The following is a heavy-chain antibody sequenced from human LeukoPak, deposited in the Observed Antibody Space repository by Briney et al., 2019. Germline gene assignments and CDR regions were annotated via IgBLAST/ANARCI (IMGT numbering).Heavy chain of an antibody. CDR3: ARGPPNWGFDY. D-gene: IGHD7-27*01. V-gene: IGHV1-8*01. Sequence: GASVKVSCKASGYTFTSYDINWVRQATGQGLEWMGWMSLNSGNTGYAQKFQGRVTMTRNTSISTAYMQLSSLRSEDTAVYYCARGPPNWGFDYWGQGTLVTVSS. CDR2: MSLNSGNT. CDR1: GYTFTSYD. J-gene: IGHJ4*02.